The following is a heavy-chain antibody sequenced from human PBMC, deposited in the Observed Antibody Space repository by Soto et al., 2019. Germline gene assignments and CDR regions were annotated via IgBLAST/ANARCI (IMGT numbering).Heavy chain of an antibody. V-gene: IGHV4-39*01. CDR1: GVSISGTSYY. CDR2: IYYSGET. D-gene: IGHD3-16*02. CDR3: ARHGSF. Sequence: QLQLQESGPGLVKPSETLSLTCTASGVSISGTSYYWGWIRQTPAKGLEWIGTIYYSGETFYKPSLKSRVTISIDTSKNHFSLNQTSVTAADTAIYYCARHGSFWGQGALVTVSS. J-gene: IGHJ1*01.